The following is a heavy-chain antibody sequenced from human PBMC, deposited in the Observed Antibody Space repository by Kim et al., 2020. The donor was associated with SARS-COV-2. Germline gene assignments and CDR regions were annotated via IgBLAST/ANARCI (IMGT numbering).Heavy chain of an antibody. Sequence: SETLSLTCFVSGGSISSYYCSWIRQPAGKGLEWIGRISTTGTTKYNPSLESRVTMSVDTSKNQFSLKLGSVTAADTAVYYCARDITPGYSYGFYYFDYWGQGTLVTVSS. CDR1: GGSISSYY. CDR3: ARDITPGYSYGFYYFDY. CDR2: ISTTGTT. J-gene: IGHJ4*02. V-gene: IGHV4-4*07. D-gene: IGHD5-18*01.